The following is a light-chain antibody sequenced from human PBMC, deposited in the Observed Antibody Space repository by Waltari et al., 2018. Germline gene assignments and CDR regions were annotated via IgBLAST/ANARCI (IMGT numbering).Light chain of an antibody. CDR1: SSNIGSDY. CDR3: ATWDSSLSAGV. J-gene: IGLJ2*01. V-gene: IGLV1-51*02. CDR2: ENN. Sequence: QSVLAQPPSVSAAPGQRVTISCSGRSSNIGSDYVTWYQQFPGTAPKLLIQENNERPSGIPDRFSGSKSGTSATLDITGLQTGDEAVYYCATWDSSLSAGVFGGGTKLTVL.